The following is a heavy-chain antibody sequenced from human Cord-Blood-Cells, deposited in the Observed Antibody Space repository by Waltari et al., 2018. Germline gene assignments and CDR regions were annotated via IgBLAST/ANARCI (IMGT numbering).Heavy chain of an antibody. J-gene: IGHJ5*02. CDR2: ISYDGSNK. CDR1: GFTFSSYG. D-gene: IGHD1-1*01. Sequence: QVQLVESGGGVVQPGRSLRLSCAASGFTFSSYGMHWVRQAPGKGLEWVAVISYDGSNKYYADSVKGRFTISRDNSKNTLYLQMNSLRAEDTAVYYCAKGYLDPWGQGTLVTVSS. V-gene: IGHV3-30*18. CDR3: AKGYLDP.